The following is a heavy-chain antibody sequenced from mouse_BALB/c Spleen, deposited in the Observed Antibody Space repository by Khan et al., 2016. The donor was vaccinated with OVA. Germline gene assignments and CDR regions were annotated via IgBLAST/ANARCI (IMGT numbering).Heavy chain of an antibody. J-gene: IGHJ4*01. CDR1: GFKIKDTY. CDR2: IDPANGKT. CDR3: AYSLLLYAIDY. D-gene: IGHD1-2*01. V-gene: IGHV14-3*02. Sequence: EVQLQESGTELVRPGASVKLSCTASGFKIKDTYMHWVKQRPEQGLEWIGRIDPANGKTKYDPKLQGKATITADTSSNTAYLQLSSLTSEDTAVYYCAYSLLLYAIDYWGQGTSVTVSS.